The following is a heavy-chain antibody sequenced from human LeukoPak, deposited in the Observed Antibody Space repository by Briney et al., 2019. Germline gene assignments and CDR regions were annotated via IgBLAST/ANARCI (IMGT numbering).Heavy chain of an antibody. V-gene: IGHV4-59*12. CDR1: GASISSYF. CDR2: MYYSGST. D-gene: IGHD2-21*02. Sequence: SETLSLTCIVSGASISSYFWSWIRQPPGKGLEWIGYMYYSGSTNYNPSLKSRVTISIDTSKNQFSLKLSSVTAADTAVYYCARDPENCGGDCYSPRGDYWGQGTLVTVSS. J-gene: IGHJ4*02. CDR3: ARDPENCGGDCYSPRGDY.